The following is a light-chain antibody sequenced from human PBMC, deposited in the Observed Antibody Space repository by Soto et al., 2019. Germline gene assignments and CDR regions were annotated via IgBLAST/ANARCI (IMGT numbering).Light chain of an antibody. Sequence: DIQMTQLPSSMSASVGDRVTITCRASQGISRWLAWYHQKPGKAPNLLIYSASTLHSGVPSRFSGSGSGTDYTLTISSLQPEDFATYYCQQSYRTPTFGQGTRLEIK. CDR2: SAS. CDR1: QGISRW. CDR3: QQSYRTPT. V-gene: IGKV1-39*01. J-gene: IGKJ5*01.